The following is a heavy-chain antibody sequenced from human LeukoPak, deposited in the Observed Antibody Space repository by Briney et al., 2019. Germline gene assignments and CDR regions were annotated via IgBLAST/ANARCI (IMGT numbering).Heavy chain of an antibody. CDR1: GFTLSSSP. J-gene: IGHJ5*02. CDR2: ISEYGERT. Sequence: GGSLSLSCSASGFTLSSSPMHWVRRAPGRGLESVSAISEYGERTYYRDSVRGRFTISRDNSRNTLYLQMNSLRSEDTALYYCVREDYAGSSWFDPWGQGTQVTVSS. V-gene: IGHV3-64D*06. D-gene: IGHD4-17*01. CDR3: VREDYAGSSWFDP.